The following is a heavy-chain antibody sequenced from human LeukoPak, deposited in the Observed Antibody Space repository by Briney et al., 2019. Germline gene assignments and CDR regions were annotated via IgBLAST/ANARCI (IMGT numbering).Heavy chain of an antibody. CDR3: ARASSLIGGFDS. Sequence: PGGSLRLSCAASGFTFNQHSMSWIRQAPGKGLEWLSYISRNGGAVHYADSVEGRFTISRDNAKNSLSLQMNGLRTDDTAAYFCARASSLIGGFDSWGRGTLVTVSS. CDR1: GFTFNQHS. CDR2: ISRNGGAV. V-gene: IGHV3-11*01. J-gene: IGHJ4*02. D-gene: IGHD2-8*01.